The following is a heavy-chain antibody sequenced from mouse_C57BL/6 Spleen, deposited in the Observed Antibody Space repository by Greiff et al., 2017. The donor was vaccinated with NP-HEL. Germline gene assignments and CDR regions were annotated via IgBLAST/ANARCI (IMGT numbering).Heavy chain of an antibody. CDR2: INPYNGGT. CDR3: AREGYGSSFFDY. J-gene: IGHJ2*01. Sequence: EVKLQESGPVLVKPGASVKMSCKASGYTFTDYYMNWVKQSHGKSLEWIGVINPYNGGTSYNQKFKGKATLTVDKSSSTAYMELNSLTSEDSAVYYCAREGYGSSFFDYWGQGTTLTVSS. V-gene: IGHV1-19*01. CDR1: GYTFTDYY. D-gene: IGHD1-1*01.